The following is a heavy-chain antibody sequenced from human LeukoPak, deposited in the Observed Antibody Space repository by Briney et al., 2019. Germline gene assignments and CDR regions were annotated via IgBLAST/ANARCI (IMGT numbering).Heavy chain of an antibody. V-gene: IGHV3-21*06. Sequence: GGSLRLSCAASGFTFTSYNMNWVRQAPGKGLEWVSSITSSSSYIYYADSVKGRFTISRDNAKNSLYLQMDSVRVEDTAVYYCARDPYSGNYGAYYYYYMDVWGKGTTVTISS. D-gene: IGHD1-26*01. CDR3: ARDPYSGNYGAYYYYYMDV. CDR2: ITSSSSYI. J-gene: IGHJ6*03. CDR1: GFTFTSYN.